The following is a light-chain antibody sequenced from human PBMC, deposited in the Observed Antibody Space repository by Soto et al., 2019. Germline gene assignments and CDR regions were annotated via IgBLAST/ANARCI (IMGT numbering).Light chain of an antibody. V-gene: IGLV2-14*01. CDR3: SSYTSSSPAIV. J-gene: IGLJ1*01. CDR1: SSDVGGYNY. Sequence: SALTQPASVSGSPGQSITISCTGTSSDVGGYNYVSWYQQHPGKAPKLMIYDVSNRPSGVSNRFSGSKSGNTASLTISGLQAEDEADYYCSSYTSSSPAIVFGTGTKVTVL. CDR2: DVS.